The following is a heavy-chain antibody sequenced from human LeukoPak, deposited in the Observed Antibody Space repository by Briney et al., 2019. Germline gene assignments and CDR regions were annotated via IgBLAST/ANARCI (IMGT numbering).Heavy chain of an antibody. CDR1: GFTFSSYW. Sequence: GGSLRLSCAASGFTFSSYWMSWVRQAPGKGLEWVANIKQDGSEKYYVDSVKGRFTISRDNAKNSLYQQMNSLRAEDTAVYYCARDTISSSWDYWGQGTLVAVSS. D-gene: IGHD6-6*01. J-gene: IGHJ4*02. V-gene: IGHV3-7*01. CDR2: IKQDGSEK. CDR3: ARDTISSSWDY.